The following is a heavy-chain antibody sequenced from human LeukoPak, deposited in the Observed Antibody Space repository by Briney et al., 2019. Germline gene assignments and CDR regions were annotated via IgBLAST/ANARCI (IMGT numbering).Heavy chain of an antibody. V-gene: IGHV3-48*01. Sequence: GGSLRLSCAASGFTFSSYSMNWVRQAPGKGLEWVSYISSSSSTIYYADSVKGRFTISRDNAKNSLYLQMNSLRAEDTAVYYCAKRHSSTWYFNWGQGTLVTVSS. CDR2: ISSSSSTI. CDR3: AKRHSSTWYFN. CDR1: GFTFSSYS. J-gene: IGHJ4*02. D-gene: IGHD6-13*01.